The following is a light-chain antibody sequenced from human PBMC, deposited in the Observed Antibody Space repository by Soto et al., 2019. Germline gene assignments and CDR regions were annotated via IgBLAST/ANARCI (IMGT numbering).Light chain of an antibody. V-gene: IGLV2-8*01. Sequence: TQPPSASVSPGQSVAISCTGTSSDVGGYNYVSWYQQHPGKAPKLMIYEVNKRPSGVPDRFSGSKSGNTASLTVSGLQAEDEADYYCSSYAGSSNVFGTGTKVTVL. J-gene: IGLJ1*01. CDR2: EVN. CDR3: SSYAGSSNV. CDR1: SSDVGGYNY.